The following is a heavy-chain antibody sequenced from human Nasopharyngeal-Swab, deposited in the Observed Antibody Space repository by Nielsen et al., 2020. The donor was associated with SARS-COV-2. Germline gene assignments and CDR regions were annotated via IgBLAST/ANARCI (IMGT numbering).Heavy chain of an antibody. Sequence: RQAPGKGLEWIGYIYYSGSTNYNPSLKSRVTISVGTSKNQFSLKLSSVTAADTAVYYCARSKKAPFDYWGQGTLVTVSS. CDR2: IYYSGST. J-gene: IGHJ4*02. CDR3: ARSKKAPFDY. V-gene: IGHV4-59*12.